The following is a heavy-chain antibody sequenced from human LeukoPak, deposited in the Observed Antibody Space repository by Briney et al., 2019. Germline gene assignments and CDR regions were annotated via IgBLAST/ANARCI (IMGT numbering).Heavy chain of an antibody. V-gene: IGHV3-30*02. CDR2: IRYDGSGK. CDR1: GFTFSSHG. CDR3: TTNPYCGGDCPLDY. Sequence: PGGSLRLSCAASGFTFSSHGLHWVRQAPGKGLEWVAFIRYDGSGKYSGDSVKGRFSLSRDNSKNTLYLQMNSLKTEDTAVYYCTTNPYCGGDCPLDYWGQGTLVTVSS. D-gene: IGHD2-21*02. J-gene: IGHJ4*02.